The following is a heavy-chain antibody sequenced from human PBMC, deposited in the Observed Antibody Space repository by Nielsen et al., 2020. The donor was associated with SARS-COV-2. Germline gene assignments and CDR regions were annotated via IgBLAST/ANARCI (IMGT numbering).Heavy chain of an antibody. V-gene: IGHV4-61*01. J-gene: IGHJ4*02. Sequence: SETLSLTCTVSGGSVSSGSYYWTWIRQPPGKGLEWIGYIYYSGSTNYNPSLKSRVTISVDTSKNQFSLKLTSVTAADTAVYYCATSGLAAAVTYWGQGTLVTVSS. D-gene: IGHD6-13*01. CDR1: GGSVSSGSYY. CDR2: IYYSGST. CDR3: ATSGLAAAVTY.